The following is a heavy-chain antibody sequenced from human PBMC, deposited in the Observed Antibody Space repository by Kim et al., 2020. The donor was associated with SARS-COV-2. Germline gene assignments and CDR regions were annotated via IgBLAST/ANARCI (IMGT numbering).Heavy chain of an antibody. CDR3: ARVRYTSGWTYYYYYDMDV. D-gene: IGHD6-19*01. J-gene: IGHJ6*02. V-gene: IGHV3-30*07. Sequence: KGLFTISRDNSKNTLYLQMNSLRAEDTAVYYCARVRYTSGWTYYYYYDMDVWGQGTTVTVSS.